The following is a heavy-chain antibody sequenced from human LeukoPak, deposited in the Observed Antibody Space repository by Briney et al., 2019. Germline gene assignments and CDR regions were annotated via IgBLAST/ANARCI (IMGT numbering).Heavy chain of an antibody. CDR2: ISSSSSYI. CDR1: GFTFSSYS. J-gene: IGHJ4*02. CDR3: ASRGAYGSGSYDY. V-gene: IGHV3-21*04. Sequence: PGGSLRLSCPASGFTFSSYSMNWVRQAPGKGLEWVSSISSSSSYIYYADSVKGRFTISRDNAKNSLYLQMNSLRAEDTAVYYCASRGAYGSGSYDYWGQGTLVTVSS. D-gene: IGHD3-10*01.